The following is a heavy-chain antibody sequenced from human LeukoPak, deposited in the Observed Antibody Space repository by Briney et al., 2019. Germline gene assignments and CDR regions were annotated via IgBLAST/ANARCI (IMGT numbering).Heavy chain of an antibody. J-gene: IGHJ4*02. V-gene: IGHV3-7*01. CDR2: IKEDGTDK. D-gene: IGHD5-18*01. CDR3: ARDAGYGYDRFDY. CDR1: GFIFSNYW. Sequence: GGSLRLSCEATGFIFSNYWMAWIRQAPGKGLEWVANIKEDGTDKNYVDSMKGRFTISRDNAKNSLYLQMNSLRVEDTAVYYCARDAGYGYDRFDYWGQGTQVTVSS.